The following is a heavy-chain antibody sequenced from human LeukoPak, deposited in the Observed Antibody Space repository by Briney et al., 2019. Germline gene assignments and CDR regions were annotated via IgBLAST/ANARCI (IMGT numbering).Heavy chain of an antibody. CDR2: ISAYNGIT. Sequence: VSVTVSCTTSGYTFITYDITWVRQAPGQGLEWMGWISAYNGITNYAQKLQGRVTMTTDTSTTTAYMELRSLTSDDTAVYYCARAQYSTGWYDYWGQGTLVTVSS. V-gene: IGHV1-18*01. CDR1: GYTFITYD. J-gene: IGHJ4*02. CDR3: ARAQYSTGWYDY. D-gene: IGHD6-19*01.